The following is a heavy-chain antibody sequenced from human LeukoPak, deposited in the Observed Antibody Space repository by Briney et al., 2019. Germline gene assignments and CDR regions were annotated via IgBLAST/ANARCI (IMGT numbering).Heavy chain of an antibody. V-gene: IGHV4-61*01. CDR2: IYYSGST. CDR3: ARLTTVTTAYYYYYYMDV. J-gene: IGHJ6*03. CDR1: GGSISSGSYY. Sequence: SETLSLTCTVSGGSISSGSYYWSWIRQPPGKGLEWIGYIYYSGSTNYNPSLKSRVTISVDTSKNQFSLKLSSVTAADTAVYYCARLTTVTTAYYYYYYMDVWGKGTTVTVSS. D-gene: IGHD4-17*01.